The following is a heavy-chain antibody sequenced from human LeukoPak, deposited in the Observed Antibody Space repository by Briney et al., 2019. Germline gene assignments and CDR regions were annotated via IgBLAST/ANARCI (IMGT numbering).Heavy chain of an antibody. J-gene: IGHJ4*02. CDR1: GFTFSKYW. CDR2: INTDGTVT. D-gene: IGHD3-22*01. V-gene: IGHV3-74*01. Sequence: GGSLRLSCAASGFTFSKYWMLWVRQAPGKGLESVSRINTDGTVTTYADSVKGRFTISRDNAKNTLYLQMNSLRAEDTAVYYCARGPYYYDSSGYYFHWGQGTLVTVSS. CDR3: ARGPYYYDSSGYYFH.